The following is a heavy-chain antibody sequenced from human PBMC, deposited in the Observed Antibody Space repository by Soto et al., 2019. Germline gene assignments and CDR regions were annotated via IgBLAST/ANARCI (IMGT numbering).Heavy chain of an antibody. CDR3: ARATSYYDFWSGFEGIDYYYGMDV. V-gene: IGHV4-61*01. D-gene: IGHD3-3*01. CDR1: WGSVSSGSCY. CDR2: IYYSGST. Sequence: SETLSLTWTVAWGSVSSGSCYCSWIRQTPGKGLEWIGYIYYSGSTNYNPSLKSRVTISVDTSKNQFSLKLSSVTAADTAVYYCARATSYYDFWSGFEGIDYYYGMDVWGQGTTVTVSS. J-gene: IGHJ6*02.